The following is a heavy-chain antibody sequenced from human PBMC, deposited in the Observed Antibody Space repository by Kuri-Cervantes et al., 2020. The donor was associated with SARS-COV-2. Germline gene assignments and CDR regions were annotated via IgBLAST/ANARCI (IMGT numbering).Heavy chain of an antibody. CDR3: AIIALAAAGTARWFDP. CDR1: GYSFTSYW. J-gene: IGHJ5*02. Sequence: GGSLRLSCKGSGYSFTSYWIGWVRQMPGKGLEWMGIIYPGDSDTRYSPSFQGQVTISADKSISTAYLQWSSLKASDTAMYYCAIIALAAAGTARWFDPWGQGTLVTVSS. D-gene: IGHD6-13*01. V-gene: IGHV5-51*01. CDR2: IYPGDSDT.